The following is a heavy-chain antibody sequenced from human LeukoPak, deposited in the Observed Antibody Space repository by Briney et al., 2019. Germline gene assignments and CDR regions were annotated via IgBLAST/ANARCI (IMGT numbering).Heavy chain of an antibody. Sequence: PSETLSLTCTVSGGSISSYYWSWIRQPPGKGLEWIGYIYYSGTTNYNPFLKSRVTISVDTSKNQFSLKLSSVTAADTAVYYCARGVYIAAAQYGYWGQGTLVTVSS. CDR2: IYYSGTT. CDR3: ARGVYIAAAQYGY. D-gene: IGHD6-13*01. V-gene: IGHV4-59*01. CDR1: GGSISSYY. J-gene: IGHJ4*02.